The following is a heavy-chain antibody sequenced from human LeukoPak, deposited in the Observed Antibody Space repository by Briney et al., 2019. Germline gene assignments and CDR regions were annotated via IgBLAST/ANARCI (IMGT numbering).Heavy chain of an antibody. D-gene: IGHD1-26*01. CDR2: IKQDGGEK. CDR3: ARDLEVGATN. Sequence: GGSLRLSCAASGFTFSRYWMTWVRQAPGKGLEWVANIKQDGGEKCYVDSVKGRFTISRDNSKNTLYLQMNSLRAEDTAVYYCARDLEVGATNWGQGTLVTVSS. CDR1: GFTFSRYW. V-gene: IGHV3-7*01. J-gene: IGHJ4*02.